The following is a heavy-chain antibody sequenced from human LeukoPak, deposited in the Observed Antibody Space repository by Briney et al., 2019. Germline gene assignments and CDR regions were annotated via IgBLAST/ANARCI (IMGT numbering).Heavy chain of an antibody. Sequence: GESLKISCKGSGFDFSSSSIGWVRQMPGKGLEWMTIIRPADSDTRYSSSFRGQVTISADKSISTAYLQWSSPKASDTAMYYCARQGGSGLFDFWGQGTLVTVSS. J-gene: IGHJ4*02. CDR1: GFDFSSSS. D-gene: IGHD3-10*01. V-gene: IGHV5-51*01. CDR3: ARQGGSGLFDF. CDR2: IRPADSDT.